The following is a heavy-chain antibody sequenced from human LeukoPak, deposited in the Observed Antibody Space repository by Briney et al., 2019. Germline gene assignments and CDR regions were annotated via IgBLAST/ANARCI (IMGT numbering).Heavy chain of an antibody. J-gene: IGHJ4*02. CDR3: ARGLVVRGVTYYLDY. CDR1: GGTFSSYA. V-gene: IGHV1-69*05. Sequence: SVKVSCKASGGTFSSYAINWVREAPGQGLGWMGGLIPISGTANYAQKFQGRVTITTDESTSTAYMELSSLRSEDTAVYYCARGLVVRGVTYYLDYWGQGTLVTVSS. CDR2: LIPISGTA. D-gene: IGHD3-10*01.